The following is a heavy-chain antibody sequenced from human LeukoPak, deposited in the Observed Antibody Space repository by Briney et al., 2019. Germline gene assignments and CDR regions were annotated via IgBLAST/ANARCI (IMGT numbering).Heavy chain of an antibody. Sequence: GGSLRLSCAASGFTFSSYSMNWVRQAPGKGLEWVSSISSSSSYIYYADSVKGRFTISRDNAKNSLYLQMNSLRAEDTAVYYCARGDYMVGASFDYWGQGTLVTVSS. V-gene: IGHV3-21*04. CDR3: ARGDYMVGASFDY. D-gene: IGHD1-26*01. CDR1: GFTFSSYS. CDR2: ISSSSSYI. J-gene: IGHJ4*02.